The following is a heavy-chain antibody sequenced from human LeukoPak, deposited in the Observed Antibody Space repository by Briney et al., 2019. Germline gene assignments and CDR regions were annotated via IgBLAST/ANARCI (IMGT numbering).Heavy chain of an antibody. CDR1: EFTFSMYA. V-gene: IGHV3-64*04. Sequence: PGGSLRLSCSASEFTFSMYAMHWVRQAPGKGLECVSAINANGDTTYYADSVKGRFTISRDNAKNSLYLQMNSLRAEDTAVYYCARDAINYYDSSGYYPPLDYWGQGTLVTVSS. CDR3: ARDAINYYDSSGYYPPLDY. CDR2: INANGDTT. J-gene: IGHJ4*02. D-gene: IGHD3-22*01.